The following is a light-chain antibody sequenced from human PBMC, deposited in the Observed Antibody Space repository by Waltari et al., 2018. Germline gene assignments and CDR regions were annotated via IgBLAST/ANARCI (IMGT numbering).Light chain of an antibody. V-gene: IGLV1-51*02. J-gene: IGLJ7*01. CDR2: EDN. CDR3: GTWDSSLSGAV. CDR1: SPNIGNNY. Sequence: QSVLTQPPSVSAAPGQRVTISCSGGSPNIGNNYVTWYRQFPGTAPKLLTYEDNERPSGVPGRFSGSKSGTSATLDITGLQAGDEADYYCGTWDSSLSGAVFGGGTHLTVL.